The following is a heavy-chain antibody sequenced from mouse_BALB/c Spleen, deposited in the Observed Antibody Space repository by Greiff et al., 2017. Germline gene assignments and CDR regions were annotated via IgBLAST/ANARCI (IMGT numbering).Heavy chain of an antibody. Sequence: EVQLQESGGDLVKPGGSLKLSCAASGFTFSSYGMSWVRQTPDKRLEWVATISSGGSYTYYPDSVKGRFTISRDNAKNTLYLQMSSLKSEDTAMYYCARQIPRLFDYWGQGTTLTVSS. V-gene: IGHV5-6*01. CDR3: ARQIPRLFDY. CDR2: ISSGGSYT. D-gene: IGHD5-1-1*01. J-gene: IGHJ2*01. CDR1: GFTFSSYG.